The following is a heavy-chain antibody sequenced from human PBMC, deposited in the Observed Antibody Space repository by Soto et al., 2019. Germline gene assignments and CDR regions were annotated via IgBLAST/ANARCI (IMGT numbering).Heavy chain of an antibody. CDR3: AIYSGYDPPPFDY. Sequence: ASVKVSCKASGYTFTSYDINWVRQATGQGLEWMGWMNPNSGNTGYAQKFQGRVTMTRNTSISTAYMELSSLRSEDTAVYYCAIYSGYDPPPFDYWGQGTLVTVSS. J-gene: IGHJ4*02. V-gene: IGHV1-8*01. CDR1: GYTFTSYD. D-gene: IGHD5-12*01. CDR2: MNPNSGNT.